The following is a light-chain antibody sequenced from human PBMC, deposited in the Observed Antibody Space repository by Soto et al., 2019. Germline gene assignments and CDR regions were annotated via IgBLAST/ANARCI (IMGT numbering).Light chain of an antibody. CDR3: QQYNNWVT. Sequence: EIVMTQSPATLSVSRGERATLSCRASQSISSKSAWSHQKPGQAPRLLIYDASTRATGIPARLTRSRSGTEFTLSNSSLQSEDFAVYYCQQYNNWVTVGGGTKV. CDR2: DAS. J-gene: IGKJ4*01. CDR1: QSISSK. V-gene: IGKV3D-15*01.